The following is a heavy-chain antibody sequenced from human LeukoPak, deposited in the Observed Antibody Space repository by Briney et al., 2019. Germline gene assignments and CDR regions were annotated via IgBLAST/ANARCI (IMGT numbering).Heavy chain of an antibody. CDR2: INAGNGNT. V-gene: IGHV1-3*01. Sequence: ASVKVSCKASGYTFTSYAMHWVRQAPGQRLEWMGWINAGNGNTKYSQKFQGRVTITRDTSASTAYMELSSLRSEDTAVYYCAREAGATRYYFDYWGQGTLVTVSS. CDR3: AREAGATRYYFDY. J-gene: IGHJ4*02. D-gene: IGHD1-26*01. CDR1: GYTFTSYA.